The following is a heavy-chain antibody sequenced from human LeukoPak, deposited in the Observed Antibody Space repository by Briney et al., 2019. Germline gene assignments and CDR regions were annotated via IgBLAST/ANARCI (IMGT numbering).Heavy chain of an antibody. V-gene: IGHV4-59*08. CDR2: IYYAATT. Sequence: SETLSLTCTVSGGSISGYYWSWVRQPPGKQLQWIGYIYYAATTNYNPSLESRVTISVDTSKNQFSLKLSSVTAADTAVYYCARAPSNSGYNWFDPWGQGTLVTVSS. CDR3: ARAPSNSGYNWFDP. CDR1: GGSISGYY. D-gene: IGHD2-2*03. J-gene: IGHJ5*02.